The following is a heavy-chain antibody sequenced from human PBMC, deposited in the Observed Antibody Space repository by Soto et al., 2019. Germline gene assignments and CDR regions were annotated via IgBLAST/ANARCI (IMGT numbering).Heavy chain of an antibody. D-gene: IGHD6-13*01. V-gene: IGHV3-30-3*01. J-gene: IGHJ4*02. CDR2: ISYDGSSK. Sequence: PGGSHRLSSTASGFNFSSYAMHWVRQAPGKGLEWVAVISYDGSSKYYADSVKGRFTISRDNSKNTLYLQKNSLRAEDTAVYYCARDGAAAATDFDYWGQGTLVTVSS. CDR1: GFNFSSYA. CDR3: ARDGAAAATDFDY.